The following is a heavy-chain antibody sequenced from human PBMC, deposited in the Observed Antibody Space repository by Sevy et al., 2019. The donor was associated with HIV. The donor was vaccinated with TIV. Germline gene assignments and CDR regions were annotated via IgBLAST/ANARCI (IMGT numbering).Heavy chain of an antibody. CDR3: AKDPFNQNLRYCSSTRCSSTPD. V-gene: IGHV3-30*18. D-gene: IGHD2-2*01. CDR1: GFTFSNYA. CDR2: ISYGGSDG. Sequence: GESLKISCAASGFTFSNYAMHWVRQAPGKGLEWVAFISYGGSDGYYADSVKGRFSISRDNSKNTLYLQMNSLRAEDTAVYYCAKDPFNQNLRYCSSTRCSSTPDWGQGTLVTVSS. J-gene: IGHJ4*02.